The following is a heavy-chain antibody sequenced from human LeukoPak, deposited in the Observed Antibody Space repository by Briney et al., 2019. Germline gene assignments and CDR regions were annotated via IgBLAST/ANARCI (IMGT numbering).Heavy chain of an antibody. D-gene: IGHD2-21*01. J-gene: IGHJ3*02. CDR3: AKTPVIDDAFDI. CDR2: ISGSGGST. Sequence: GGSLRLSCAASEFTFSSYAMSWVRQAPGKGLKWVSAISGSGGSTYYADSVKGRFTIPRDNSKNTLYLQMNSLRAEDTAVYYCAKTPVIDDAFDIWGQGTMVTVSS. V-gene: IGHV3-23*01. CDR1: EFTFSSYA.